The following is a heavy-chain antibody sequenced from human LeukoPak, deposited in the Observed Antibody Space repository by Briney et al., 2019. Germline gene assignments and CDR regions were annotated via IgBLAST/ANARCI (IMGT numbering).Heavy chain of an antibody. CDR1: GYTFTSYG. J-gene: IGHJ5*02. CDR2: ISAYNGNT. CDR3: ARDGEDIVVVPAAMNWFDP. Sequence: ASVKVSCKASGYTFTSYGISWVRQAPGQGLEWMGWISAYNGNTNYAQKLQGRVTMTTDTSTSTAYMELRSLRSDDTAVYYCARDGEDIVVVPAAMNWFDPWGQGTLVTVSS. D-gene: IGHD2-2*01. V-gene: IGHV1-18*01.